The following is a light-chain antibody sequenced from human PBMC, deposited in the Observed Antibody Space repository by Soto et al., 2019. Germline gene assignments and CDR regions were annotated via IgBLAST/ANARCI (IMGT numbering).Light chain of an antibody. CDR1: QSIVTY. J-gene: IGKJ1*01. Sequence: DIQMTQSPSSLSASVGDRVTITFRASQSIVTYLNWYLQKPGKAPKLLIYAASNLQSGVPSRFSRNGSIRHLGLTISSLQPEEFATYVRQQSYSTPHWTLGQRAKVHIQ. V-gene: IGKV1-39*01. CDR2: AAS. CDR3: QQSYSTPHWT.